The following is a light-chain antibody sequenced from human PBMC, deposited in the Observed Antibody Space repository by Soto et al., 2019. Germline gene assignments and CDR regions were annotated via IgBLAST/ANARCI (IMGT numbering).Light chain of an antibody. V-gene: IGKV3-15*01. CDR1: QSVSSN. CDR3: QQSYNTPLT. CDR2: GAS. Sequence: EIVMTQSPATLSLSPGERATLSCRASQSVSSNLAWYQQKPGQAPRLLIYGASTRATGVPARFSGSGSGTEFTLTISTLQSEDFATFYCQQSYNTPLTFGGGTKVEI. J-gene: IGKJ4*01.